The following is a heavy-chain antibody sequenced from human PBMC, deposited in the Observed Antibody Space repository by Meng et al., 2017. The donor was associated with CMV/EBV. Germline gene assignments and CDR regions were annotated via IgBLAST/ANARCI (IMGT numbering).Heavy chain of an antibody. CDR3: ARDSYGYCSSTSCYREGHYYYYYGMDV. J-gene: IGHJ6*02. CDR2: INPSGGST. V-gene: IGHV1-46*01. CDR1: GYTFTSYY. D-gene: IGHD2-2*01. Sequence: ASVKVSCKASGYTFTSYYMHWVRQAPGQGLEWMGIINPSGGSTSSAQKFQGRVTMTRDTSTSTVYMELSSLRSEDTAVYYCARDSYGYCSSTSCYREGHYYYYYGMDVWGQGTTVTVSS.